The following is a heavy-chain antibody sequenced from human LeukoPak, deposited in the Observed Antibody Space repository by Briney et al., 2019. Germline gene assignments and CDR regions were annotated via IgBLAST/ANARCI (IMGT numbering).Heavy chain of an antibody. CDR1: GFTFSGSS. J-gene: IGHJ3*02. Sequence: GGSLRLSCAASGFTFSGSSMHWVRQASGKGLEWVGRIRSKANSYARAYAASVKGRFTISRDDSKNTAYLQMNRLKTEDTAVYYCTRHSGVVLRFLEWYNAFDIWGQGTMVTVSS. CDR2: IRSKANSYAR. V-gene: IGHV3-73*01. CDR3: TRHSGVVLRFLEWYNAFDI. D-gene: IGHD3-3*01.